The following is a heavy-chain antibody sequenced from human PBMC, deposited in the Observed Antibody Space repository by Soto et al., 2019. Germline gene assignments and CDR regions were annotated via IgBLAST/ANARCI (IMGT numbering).Heavy chain of an antibody. CDR3: ARRSDYGNYFDY. D-gene: IGHD4-17*01. CDR1: GGSISSYY. V-gene: IGHV4-59*08. CDR2: IYYSGST. Sequence: SETLSLTCTVSGGSISSYYWSWIRQPPGKGLEWIGYIYYSGSTNYNPPLKSRVTISVDTSKNQFSLKLSSVTAADTAVYYCARRSDYGNYFDYWGQGTLVTVSS. J-gene: IGHJ4*02.